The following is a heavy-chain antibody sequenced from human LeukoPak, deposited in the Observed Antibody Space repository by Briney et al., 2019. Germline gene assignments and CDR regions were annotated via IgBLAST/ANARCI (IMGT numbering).Heavy chain of an antibody. V-gene: IGHV4-59*01. CDR2: IYYSGST. Sequence: SETLSLTCTVSGGSISSYYWSWIRQPPGKGLEWIGYIYYSGSTNYNPSLKGRVTMSVDTSKNQFSLRLSSVTAADTAVYYCASGYDVPNYFDYWGQGTLVTVSS. CDR3: ASGYDVPNYFDY. J-gene: IGHJ4*02. D-gene: IGHD2-2*01. CDR1: GGSISSYY.